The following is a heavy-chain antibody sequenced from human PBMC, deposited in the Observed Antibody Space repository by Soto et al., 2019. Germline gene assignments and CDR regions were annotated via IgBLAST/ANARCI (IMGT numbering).Heavy chain of an antibody. Sequence: GASVKVSCKASGYTFTSYDINWVRQATGQGLEWMGWMNPNSGNTGYAQKFQGRVTMTRNTSISTAYMELSSLRSEDTAVYYCARGYHYFYSSGYSAEYFQHWGQGTLVTVSA. D-gene: IGHD3-22*01. CDR3: ARGYHYFYSSGYSAEYFQH. V-gene: IGHV1-8*01. J-gene: IGHJ1*01. CDR2: MNPNSGNT. CDR1: GYTFTSYD.